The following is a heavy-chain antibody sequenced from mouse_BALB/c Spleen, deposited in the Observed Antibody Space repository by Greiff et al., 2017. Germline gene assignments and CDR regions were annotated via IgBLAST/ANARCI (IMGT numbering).Heavy chain of an antibody. Sequence: EVQVVESGGGLVKPGGSLKLSCAASGFAFSSYDMSWVRQTPEKRLEWVAYISSGGSTYYPDSVKGRFTISRDNARNILYLQMSSLRSEDTAMYYCARVRDLYYYAMDYWGQGTSVTVSS. V-gene: IGHV5-6-5*01. CDR1: GFAFSSYD. D-gene: IGHD2-14*01. CDR2: ISSGGST. J-gene: IGHJ4*01. CDR3: ARVRDLYYYAMDY.